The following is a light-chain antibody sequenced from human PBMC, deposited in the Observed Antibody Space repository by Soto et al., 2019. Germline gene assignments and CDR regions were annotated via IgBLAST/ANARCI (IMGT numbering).Light chain of an antibody. V-gene: IGLV1-44*01. CDR3: AAWDASLNRYV. CDR1: SSNTGYNP. J-gene: IGLJ1*01. CDR2: SDN. Sequence: QSVLTQPPSASGTPGQRVTISCSGSSSNTGYNPANWYQQLPGTAPKLLMYSDNQRPSGVPGRFSGSRSGTSASLAISGLQSEDEADYYCAAWDASLNRYVFGTGTKVTVL.